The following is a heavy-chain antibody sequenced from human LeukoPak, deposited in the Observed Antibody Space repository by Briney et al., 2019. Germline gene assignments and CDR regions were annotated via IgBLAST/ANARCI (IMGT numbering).Heavy chain of an antibody. CDR3: ARGDGVYVY. V-gene: IGHV3-53*01. Sequence: GWSLRLSCAASGFTVSSNYMTWDRQAPGQGLEWVSVIYFGGTTYYADSVKGRFTISRDNSKNTVYLQMNSLRVEDTAVYYCARGDGVYVYWGQGTLVTVSS. CDR1: GFTVSSNY. CDR2: IYFGGTT. J-gene: IGHJ4*02. D-gene: IGHD5/OR15-5a*01.